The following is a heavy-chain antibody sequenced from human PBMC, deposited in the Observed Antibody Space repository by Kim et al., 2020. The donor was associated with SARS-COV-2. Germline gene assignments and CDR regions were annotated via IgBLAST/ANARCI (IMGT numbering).Heavy chain of an antibody. CDR1: GFTFSSYG. J-gene: IGHJ5*02. D-gene: IGHD3-22*01. V-gene: IGHV3-33*06. CDR3: AKDPQYYYDSSGYYGIGP. Sequence: GGSLRLSCAASGFTFSSYGMHWVRQAPGKGLEWVAVIWYDGSNKYYADSVKGRFTISRDNSKNTLYLQMNSLRAEDTAVYYCAKDPQYYYDSSGYYGIGPWGQGTLVTVSS. CDR2: IWYDGSNK.